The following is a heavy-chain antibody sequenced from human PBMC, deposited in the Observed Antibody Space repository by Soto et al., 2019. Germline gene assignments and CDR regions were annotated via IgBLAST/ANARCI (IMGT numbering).Heavy chain of an antibody. D-gene: IGHD2-8*01. J-gene: IGHJ5*02. V-gene: IGHV4-61*01. CDR3: ARVTNSCSNGVCYAHKFDP. CDR1: GGSVTSGSSY. CDR2: IFYTGNT. Sequence: SDTLSLPGIVSGGSVTSGSSYWSWIRQPQGKGREWIGYIFYTGNTYCCPSLKGRVTITLDTPKSQFSLKLDSVTAADTAVYYCARVTNSCSNGVCYAHKFDPRGRGTLVTVSS.